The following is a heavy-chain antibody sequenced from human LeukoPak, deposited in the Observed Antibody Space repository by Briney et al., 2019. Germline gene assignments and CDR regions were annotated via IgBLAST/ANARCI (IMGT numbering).Heavy chain of an antibody. V-gene: IGHV4-4*07. Sequence: SETLSLTCTVSGGSISSYYWSWIRQPAGKGLEWIGRTYTSGSTNYNPSLKSRVTMSVDTSKNQFSLKLSSVTAADTAVYYCAREDDYVWGSYRSPGAFDIWGQGTMVTVSS. CDR1: GGSISSYY. D-gene: IGHD3-16*02. CDR2: TYTSGST. CDR3: AREDDYVWGSYRSPGAFDI. J-gene: IGHJ3*02.